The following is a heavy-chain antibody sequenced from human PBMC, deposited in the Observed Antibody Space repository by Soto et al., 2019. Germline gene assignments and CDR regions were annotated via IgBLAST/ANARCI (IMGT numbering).Heavy chain of an antibody. CDR2: ISGSDGRT. V-gene: IGHV3-23*01. D-gene: IGHD5-18*01. J-gene: IGHJ4*02. CDR3: AKGVSQYTPLALFDY. CDR1: GFTFSSYA. Sequence: GGSLRLSCAASGFTFSSYAMSWVRQAPGKGLEWVSTISGSDGRTYSTDSVKGRFTISRDNSRDTAYLQMNSLRVEDTAVYYCAKGVSQYTPLALFDYWGRGTLVTVSS.